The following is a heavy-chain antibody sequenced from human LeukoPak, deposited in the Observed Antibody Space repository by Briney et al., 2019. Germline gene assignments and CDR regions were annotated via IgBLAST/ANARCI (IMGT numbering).Heavy chain of an antibody. CDR2: IIPIFGTA. D-gene: IGHD2-15*01. CDR1: GGTFSSYA. CDR3: ASRYCSGGSCYGTYFDY. Sequence: GASVKVSCEASGGTFSSYAISWVRQAPGQGLEWMGGIIPIFGTANYAQKFQGRVTITADKSTSTAYMELSSLRSEDTAVYYCASRYCSGGSCYGTYFDYWGQGTLVTVSS. J-gene: IGHJ4*02. V-gene: IGHV1-69*06.